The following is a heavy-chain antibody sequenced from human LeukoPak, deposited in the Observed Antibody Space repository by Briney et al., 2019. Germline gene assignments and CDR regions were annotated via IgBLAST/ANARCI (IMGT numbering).Heavy chain of an antibody. CDR2: IKQDGSEK. D-gene: IGHD2-2*01. CDR3: AREGIYCSSTSCYPDYYYYYGMDV. Sequence: PGGSLRLSCAASGFTFSSYWMSWVRQAPGKGLEWVANIKQDGSEKYYVDSVKGRFTISRDSAKNSLYLQMNSLRAEDTAVYYCAREGIYCSSTSCYPDYYYYYGMDVWGKGTTVTVSS. CDR1: GFTFSSYW. J-gene: IGHJ6*04. V-gene: IGHV3-7*03.